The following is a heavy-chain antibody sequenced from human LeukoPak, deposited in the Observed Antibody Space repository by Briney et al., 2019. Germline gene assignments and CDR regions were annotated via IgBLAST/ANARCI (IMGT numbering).Heavy chain of an antibody. CDR2: IHTAGDT. J-gene: IGHJ3*02. V-gene: IGHV3-13*01. CDR3: ARGSCGYGDCYRALNI. D-gene: IGHD2-21*02. Sequence: GGSLRLSCAASGFTFNNYDMHWVRQTTGEGLEWVSSIHTAGDTHYSGSAKGRFIISRENVKNSLYLQMNGLRAEDTAVYYCARGSCGYGDCYRALNIWGQGTIVTVSS. CDR1: GFTFNNYD.